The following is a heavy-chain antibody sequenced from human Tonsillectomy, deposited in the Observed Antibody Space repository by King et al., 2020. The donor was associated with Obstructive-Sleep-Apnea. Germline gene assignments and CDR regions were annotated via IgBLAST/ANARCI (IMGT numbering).Heavy chain of an antibody. V-gene: IGHV4-31*03. CDR1: GDSISSGGSY. Sequence: QLQESGPGLVKPSQTLSLTCTVSGDSISSGGSYWTWIRQHPGKGLEWIGYIYYSGTTYYNPSLKSRISISLDTSKNQFSLNLTSVTAAATAVYYCARSQQWPPGDFDYWGQGTLVTVSS. CDR2: IYYSGTT. CDR3: ARSQQWPPGDFDY. D-gene: IGHD6-19*01. J-gene: IGHJ4*02.